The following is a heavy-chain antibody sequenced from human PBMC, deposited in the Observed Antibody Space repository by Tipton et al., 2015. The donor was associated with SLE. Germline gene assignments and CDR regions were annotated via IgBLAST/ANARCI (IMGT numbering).Heavy chain of an antibody. Sequence: SLRLSCAASGFTFSDYAMTWVRQAPGKGLEWVSAISNSGDKTYYADSVKGRFTISRDTFKKTLYLQMNSLRAEDTALYYCAKSPYFDFWSGYDTPLDYWGQGTLVTVSS. J-gene: IGHJ4*02. CDR1: GFTFSDYA. CDR3: AKSPYFDFWSGYDTPLDY. V-gene: IGHV3-23*01. CDR2: ISNSGDKT. D-gene: IGHD3-3*01.